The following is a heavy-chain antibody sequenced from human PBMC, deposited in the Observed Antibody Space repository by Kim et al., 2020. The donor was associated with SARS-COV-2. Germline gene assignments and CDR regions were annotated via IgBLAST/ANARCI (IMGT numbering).Heavy chain of an antibody. J-gene: IGHJ5*02. Sequence: SETLSLTCAVYGGSFSGYYWSWIRQPPGKGLEWIGEINHSGSTNYNPSLKSRVTISVDTSKNQFSLKLSSVTAADTAVYYCARDMVRGVIITSSRRRERNNWFDPWGQGTLVTVSS. CDR1: GGSFSGYY. CDR3: ARDMVRGVIITSSRRRERNNWFDP. D-gene: IGHD3-10*01. CDR2: INHSGST. V-gene: IGHV4-34*01.